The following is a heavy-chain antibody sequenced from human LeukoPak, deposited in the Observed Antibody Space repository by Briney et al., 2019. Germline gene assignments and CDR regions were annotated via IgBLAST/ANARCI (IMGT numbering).Heavy chain of an antibody. CDR3: ARGRGLGELAVASFDS. Sequence: PGGSLRLSCAASGFTFTSYWMSWVRQAPGKGLEWVANIKQDGSEKYYVDSVKGRFAISRDNAKNSLYLQMNSLRAEDTAVYYCARGRGLGELAVASFDSWGQGILVTVSS. D-gene: IGHD6-19*01. J-gene: IGHJ4*02. V-gene: IGHV3-7*01. CDR1: GFTFTSYW. CDR2: IKQDGSEK.